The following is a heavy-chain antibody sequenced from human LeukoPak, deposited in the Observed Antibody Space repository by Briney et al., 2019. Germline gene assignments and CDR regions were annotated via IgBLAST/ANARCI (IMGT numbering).Heavy chain of an antibody. V-gene: IGHV3-23*01. Sequence: HLGGSLRLSCAASGITFSSHAMSWVRQAPGKGLEWVSVISGSGGSTYYADSVKGRFTISRDNSKNTMYLQMNSLRAEDTAVYYCAKTMYYYDSTGHYYFQHWGQGTLVTVSS. D-gene: IGHD3-22*01. CDR2: ISGSGGST. CDR1: GITFSSHA. CDR3: AKTMYYYDSTGHYYFQH. J-gene: IGHJ1*01.